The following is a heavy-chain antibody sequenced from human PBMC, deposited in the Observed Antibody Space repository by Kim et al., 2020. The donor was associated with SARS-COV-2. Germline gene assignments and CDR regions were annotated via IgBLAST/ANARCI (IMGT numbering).Heavy chain of an antibody. Sequence: SSTITYIYYADSVKCRFTISRDNAKNSLYLQMNSLRAEDMAVYYCARVGYWGQGTLVTVSS. CDR2: SSTITYI. CDR3: ARVGY. J-gene: IGHJ4*02. V-gene: IGHV3-21*01.